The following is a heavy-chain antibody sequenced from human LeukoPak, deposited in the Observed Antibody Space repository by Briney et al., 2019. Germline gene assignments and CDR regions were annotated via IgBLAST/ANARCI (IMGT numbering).Heavy chain of an antibody. V-gene: IGHV3-23*01. CDR2: ITNNIGET. D-gene: IGHD6-19*01. Sequence: PTGGSLRLSCAASGFTIDRFAMSWVRHVPRRGLEWVAAITNNIGETYYADSVVGRFAISRDSSTNTVHLQMNSLKSEDTAISYCAKDHPSSGWPAFEYWGQGTLVTVSS. CDR3: AKDHPSSGWPAFEY. CDR1: GFTIDRFA. J-gene: IGHJ4*02.